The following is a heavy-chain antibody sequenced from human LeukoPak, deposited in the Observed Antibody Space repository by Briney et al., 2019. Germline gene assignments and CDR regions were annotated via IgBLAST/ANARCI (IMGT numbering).Heavy chain of an antibody. CDR3: TRDVRLRHKYYYMDV. J-gene: IGHJ6*03. CDR2: ISSSSSYI. CDR1: GFTFSSYS. D-gene: IGHD4-17*01. Sequence: GGSLRRSCAASGFTFSSYSMNWVRQAPGKGLEWVSCISSSSSYIYYADSVKGRFTISRDNAKNSLYLQMNSLRAEDTAVYYCTRDVRLRHKYYYMDVWGKGTTVTVSS. V-gene: IGHV3-21*01.